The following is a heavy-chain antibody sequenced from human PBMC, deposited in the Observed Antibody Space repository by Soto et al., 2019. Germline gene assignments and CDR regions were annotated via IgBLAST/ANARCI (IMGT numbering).Heavy chain of an antibody. V-gene: IGHV4-34*01. Sequence: TSEPLSLTCAVYGGSFSGYYWSWIRQPPGKGLEWIGEINHSGSTNYNPSLKSRVTISVDTSKNQFSLKLSSVTAADTAVYYCAKDTWFAEVSSSYYYDAMDGWGQGNTVTV. D-gene: IGHD3-10*01. J-gene: IGHJ6*02. CDR2: INHSGST. CDR3: AKDTWFAEVSSSYYYDAMDG. CDR1: GGSFSGYY.